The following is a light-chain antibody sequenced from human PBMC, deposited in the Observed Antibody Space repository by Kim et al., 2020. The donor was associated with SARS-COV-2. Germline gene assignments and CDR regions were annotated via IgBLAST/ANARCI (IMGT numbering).Light chain of an antibody. CDR3: QSYYSSDDWV. CDR2: EQD. J-gene: IGLJ3*02. Sequence: KTVTIPCTRSRGNHASNFVQGYPPRPGRSPTPVIYEQDQRPPGVPDRFSGSLDSSPNSASLPNSGLQTEDEADYYCQSYYSSDDWVFGGGTQLTVL. CDR1: RGNHASNF. V-gene: IGLV6-57*01.